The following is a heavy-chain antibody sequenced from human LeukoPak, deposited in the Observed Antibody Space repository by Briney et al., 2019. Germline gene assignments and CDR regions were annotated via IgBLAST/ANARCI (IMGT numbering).Heavy chain of an antibody. J-gene: IGHJ3*02. Sequence: GGSLRLSCAASGFTFSSYSMNWVRQAPGKGLEWVSYISSSSSTIYYADSVKGRFTISRDNAKNSLYLQMNSLRAEDTAVYYCARATYYYGSSGYYSAFDIWGQGTMVTVSS. CDR2: ISSSSSTI. CDR1: GFTFSSYS. CDR3: ARATYYYGSSGYYSAFDI. D-gene: IGHD3-22*01. V-gene: IGHV3-48*01.